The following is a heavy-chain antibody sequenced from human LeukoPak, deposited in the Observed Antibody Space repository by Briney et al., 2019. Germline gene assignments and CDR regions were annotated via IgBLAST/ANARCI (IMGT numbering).Heavy chain of an antibody. CDR2: VYYSGST. Sequence: SETLSLTCTVSGGSISSYYWSWIRQPPGKGLEWIGYVYYSGSTNYNPSLKSRVTISVDTSKNQFSLKLSSVTAADTAVYYCARDDDDYVWGSYRYWGQGTLVTVSS. J-gene: IGHJ4*02. CDR1: GGSISSYY. D-gene: IGHD3-16*02. CDR3: ARDDDDYVWGSYRY. V-gene: IGHV4-59*01.